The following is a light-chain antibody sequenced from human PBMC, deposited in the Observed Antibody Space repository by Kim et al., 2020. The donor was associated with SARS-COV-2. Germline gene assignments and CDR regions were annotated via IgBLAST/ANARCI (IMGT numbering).Light chain of an antibody. V-gene: IGKV3-15*01. Sequence: SPGERATLSCRASQSVGSNLAWYQQKPGQAPRLLIYGASTRATGIPARFSGSGSGTEFTLTISSLQSEDFAVYYCQQYNNWPALTFGGGTKVDIK. CDR3: QQYNNWPALT. CDR2: GAS. CDR1: QSVGSN. J-gene: IGKJ4*01.